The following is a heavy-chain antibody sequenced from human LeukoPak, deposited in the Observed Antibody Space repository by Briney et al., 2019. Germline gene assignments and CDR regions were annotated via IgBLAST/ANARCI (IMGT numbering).Heavy chain of an antibody. CDR1: GGSISSYY. D-gene: IGHD3-3*01. CDR2: IYYSGST. Sequence: PSETLSLTCTVSGGSISSYYWSWIRQPPGKGLEWIGYIYYSGSTNYNPSLKSRVTISVDTSKNQFSLRLTSVTAADTAVYYCARGGSYYDFWSGHYDYYYYMDVWGKGTTVTVSS. CDR3: ARGGSYYDFWSGHYDYYYYMDV. J-gene: IGHJ6*03. V-gene: IGHV4-59*01.